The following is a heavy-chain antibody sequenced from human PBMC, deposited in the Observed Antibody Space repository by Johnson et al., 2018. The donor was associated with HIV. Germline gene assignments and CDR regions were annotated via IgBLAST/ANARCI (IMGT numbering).Heavy chain of an antibody. CDR3: ARDQYYYDSRGVGAFDI. CDR1: GFTVIGNY. D-gene: IGHD3-22*01. J-gene: IGHJ3*02. V-gene: IGHV3-66*01. CDR2: IYSGGST. Sequence: VQLVESGGGVVQPGRSLRLSCAASGFTVIGNYMSWVRQAPGKGLEWVSVIYSGGSTYYADSVKGRFTISRDNSKNTLYRQRNSLRAEDTAVYYCARDQYYYDSRGVGAFDIWGQGTRVTVSS.